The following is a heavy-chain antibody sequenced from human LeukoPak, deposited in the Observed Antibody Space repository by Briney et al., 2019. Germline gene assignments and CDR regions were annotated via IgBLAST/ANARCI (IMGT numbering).Heavy chain of an antibody. Sequence: GGSLRLSSAASGFTFNSYWMTWLRQAPGKGLEWVANIKQDGSGRYYVDSVKGRFTISRDNARNSVYLQMNSLRAEDTAVYYCARGGTRGYSPSDHWGQGTLVTVSS. CDR2: IKQDGSGR. D-gene: IGHD5-18*01. CDR1: GFTFNSYW. J-gene: IGHJ4*02. CDR3: ARGGTRGYSPSDH. V-gene: IGHV3-7*01.